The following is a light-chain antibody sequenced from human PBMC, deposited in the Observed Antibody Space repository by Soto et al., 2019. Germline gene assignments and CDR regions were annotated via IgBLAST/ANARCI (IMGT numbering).Light chain of an antibody. V-gene: IGLV2-14*03. Sequence: QSALTQPASVSGSHGQSITISCTGTRNDIGTYNYVSWYQHHPDKAPKLMIYDVSHRPSGVSNRFSGSKSGNTASLTISGLQAEDEADYYCSSYTSSTTDVFGTGSKLTVL. CDR1: RNDIGTYNY. J-gene: IGLJ1*01. CDR3: SSYTSSTTDV. CDR2: DVS.